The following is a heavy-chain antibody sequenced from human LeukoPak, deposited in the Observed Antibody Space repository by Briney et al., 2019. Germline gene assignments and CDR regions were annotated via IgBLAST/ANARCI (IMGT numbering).Heavy chain of an antibody. D-gene: IGHD1-7*01. CDR3: AREDWNYSGFEI. V-gene: IGHV1-69*01. CDR2: IIPIFGTA. Sequence: SVKVSCKASGGTFSSYAISWVRQAPGQGLEWMGGIIPIFGTANYAQKFQGRVTITADESTSTAYMELSSLRSEDTAVYYCAREDWNYSGFEIWGQGTMVTVSS. J-gene: IGHJ3*02. CDR1: GGTFSSYA.